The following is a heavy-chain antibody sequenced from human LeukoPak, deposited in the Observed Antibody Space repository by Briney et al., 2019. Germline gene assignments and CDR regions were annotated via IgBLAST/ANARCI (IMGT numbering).Heavy chain of an antibody. J-gene: IGHJ6*03. Sequence: GGSLRLSCAASGFTFSNAWMSWVRQAPGKGLEWVGRIKSKTDGGTTDYAAPVKGRFTISRDDSKNTLYLQMNSLKTEDTAVYYCTTVLAGYSSGWPYYYYYYMDVWGKGTTVTVSS. V-gene: IGHV3-15*01. CDR2: IKSKTDGGTT. CDR1: GFTFSNAW. CDR3: TTVLAGYSSGWPYYYYYYMDV. D-gene: IGHD6-19*01.